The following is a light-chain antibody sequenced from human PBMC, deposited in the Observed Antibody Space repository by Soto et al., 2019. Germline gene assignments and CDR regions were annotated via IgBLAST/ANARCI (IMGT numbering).Light chain of an antibody. Sequence: QSVLTQPASVSGSPGQSITISCTGTSSDVGSYNLVSWYQQNPGKAPKLMIYEGGKRPSGVSNRFSGSKSGNTASLTISGLQGEDEADYYCCSYAGRSSSSYVFGTGTKVTVL. V-gene: IGLV2-23*01. CDR3: CSYAGRSSSSYV. J-gene: IGLJ1*01. CDR1: SSDVGSYNL. CDR2: EGG.